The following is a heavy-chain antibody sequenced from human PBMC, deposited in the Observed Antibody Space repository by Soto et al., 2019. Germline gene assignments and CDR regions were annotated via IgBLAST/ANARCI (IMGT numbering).Heavy chain of an antibody. CDR2: IYPADSDT. CDR3: ATHGKSHYYPYSNYGLDV. V-gene: IGHV5-51*01. Sequence: GESLKSSCNGSGYSFTSYWIGWVRQMPGKVLGLMGIIYPADSDTRYSTSFQGQVTISADKYISTVYMQWSSLKASDTAMYYCATHGKSHYYPYSNYGLDVWGQGTTVTVSS. D-gene: IGHD1-26*01. CDR1: GYSFTSYW. J-gene: IGHJ6*02.